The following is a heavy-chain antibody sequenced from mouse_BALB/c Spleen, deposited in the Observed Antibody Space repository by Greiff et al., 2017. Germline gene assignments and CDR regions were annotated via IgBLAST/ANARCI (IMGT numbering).Heavy chain of an antibody. CDR3: ARGGWVDY. CDR2: IDPANGNT. J-gene: IGHJ2*01. Sequence: VQLKQSGAELVKPGASVKLSCTASGFNIKDTYMHWVKQRPEQGLGWIGRIDPANGNTKYDPKFQGKATITADTPSNTAYLQLSSLTSEDTAVYYCARGGWVDYWGQGTTLTVSS. CDR1: GFNIKDTY. D-gene: IGHD1-1*02. V-gene: IGHV14-3*02.